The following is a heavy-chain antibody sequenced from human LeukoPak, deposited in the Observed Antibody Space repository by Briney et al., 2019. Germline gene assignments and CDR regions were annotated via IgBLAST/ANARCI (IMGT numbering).Heavy chain of an antibody. Sequence: GGSQRLSCAASGFTFDDYAMHWVRQAPGKGLEWVSLISGDGGSTYYADSVKGRFTISRDNSKSSLYLQMNSLRTEDTALYYCAKAFGGDYGYWWFDPWGQGTLVTVSS. J-gene: IGHJ5*02. CDR3: AKAFGGDYGYWWFDP. D-gene: IGHD4-17*01. CDR1: GFTFDDYA. CDR2: ISGDGGST. V-gene: IGHV3-43*02.